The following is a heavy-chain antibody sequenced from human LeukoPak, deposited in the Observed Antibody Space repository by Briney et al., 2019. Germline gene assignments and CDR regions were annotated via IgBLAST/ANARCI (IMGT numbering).Heavy chain of an antibody. CDR3: ARDLSGTYMVDY. CDR2: ISHDGSAQ. CDR1: GFTFSNYA. J-gene: IGHJ4*02. V-gene: IGHV3-30-3*01. D-gene: IGHD1-26*01. Sequence: GGSLRLSCAVSGFTFSNYAMHWVRQAPGEGLEWEAFISHDGSAQSHADSVKGRFTISRDNSKNTLYLQMNILRPEDTAVYYCARDLSGTYMVDYWGQGTLVTVSS.